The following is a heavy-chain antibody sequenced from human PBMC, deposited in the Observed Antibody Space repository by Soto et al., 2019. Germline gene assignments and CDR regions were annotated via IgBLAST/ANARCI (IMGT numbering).Heavy chain of an antibody. Sequence: EVQLVESGGGLVQPGRSLRLSCAASGFTFDDYAMHWVRQAPGKGLEWVSGISWNSGSIGYADSVKGRFTISRDNAKNSLYLQMNSLRAEDTALYYCAKAIAPRIGVAGSTLFDYWGQGTLVTVSS. CDR3: AKAIAPRIGVAGSTLFDY. J-gene: IGHJ4*02. CDR2: ISWNSGSI. D-gene: IGHD6-19*01. V-gene: IGHV3-9*01. CDR1: GFTFDDYA.